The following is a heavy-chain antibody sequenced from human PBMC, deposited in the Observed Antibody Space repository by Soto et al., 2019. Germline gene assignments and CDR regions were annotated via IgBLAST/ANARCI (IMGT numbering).Heavy chain of an antibody. J-gene: IGHJ4*02. V-gene: IGHV4-34*01. Sequence: QVQLQQWGAGLLKPSETLSLTCAVYGGSFSGYYWSWIRQPPVKGLEWIGEINHSGSTNYNPSLKSRVTISVDTYKNDFSLKLSSVTAADPAVYYCARPRRYSGSYPKAYDNWGQGTLVTVSS. CDR1: GGSFSGYY. CDR3: ARPRRYSGSYPKAYDN. D-gene: IGHD1-26*01. CDR2: INHSGST.